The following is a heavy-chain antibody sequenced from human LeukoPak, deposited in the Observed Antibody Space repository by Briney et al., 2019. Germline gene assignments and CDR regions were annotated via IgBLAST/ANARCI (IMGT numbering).Heavy chain of an antibody. CDR3: AKPRDIDSWAFDV. CDR2: ISYDGRNK. D-gene: IGHD2-15*01. CDR1: GFTLNNHD. J-gene: IGHJ3*01. Sequence: GRSLRLSCAASGFTLNNHDMHWLRQAPGKGLEWVAGISYDGRNKYYADSVKGRFTISRDNSKNTLNLQMNSLRTEDTAVYYCAKPRDIDSWAFDVWGQGTMVTVS. V-gene: IGHV3-30*18.